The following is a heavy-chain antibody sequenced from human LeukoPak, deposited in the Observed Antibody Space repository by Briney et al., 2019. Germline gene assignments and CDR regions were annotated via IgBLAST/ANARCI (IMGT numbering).Heavy chain of an antibody. D-gene: IGHD3-10*01. CDR3: ARGRLLWFGSKIPGYGMDV. J-gene: IGHJ6*02. V-gene: IGHV3-11*01. CDR1: GFTFSDYY. CDR2: FSSSVSTR. Sequence: PGGSLRLSCAASGFTFSDYYMSWIRQAPGKGLKSGSYFSSSVSTRYYAESVKGRFTISRDNAKNSLYLQMNSLRAEDTAVYYCARGRLLWFGSKIPGYGMDVWGQGTTVTVSS.